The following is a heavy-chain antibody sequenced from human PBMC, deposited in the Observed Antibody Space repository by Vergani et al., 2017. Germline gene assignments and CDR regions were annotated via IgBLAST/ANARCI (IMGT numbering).Heavy chain of an antibody. Sequence: EVQLLESGGGLVQPGGSLRLSCAASGFTFSSYAMSWVRQAPGKGLEWVSAISGSGGSTYYADSVKGRFTISRDNPKNTLYLQMNSLRAEDTAVYYCAKDLRITVRGVRNYYYYGMDVWGQGTTVTVSS. V-gene: IGHV3-23*01. CDR3: AKDLRITVRGVRNYYYYGMDV. CDR2: ISGSGGST. D-gene: IGHD3-10*01. CDR1: GFTFSSYA. J-gene: IGHJ6*02.